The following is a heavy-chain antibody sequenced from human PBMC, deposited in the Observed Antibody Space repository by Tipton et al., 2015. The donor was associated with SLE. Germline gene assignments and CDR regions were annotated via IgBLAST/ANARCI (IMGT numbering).Heavy chain of an antibody. V-gene: IGHV3-74*03. CDR3: AGGNSGYSVV. CDR1: GFTFSTSW. J-gene: IGHJ4*02. D-gene: IGHD5-12*01. CDR2: IKSDGSYT. Sequence: SLRLSCVASGFTFSTSWMHWVRQAPGKGLVWVSRIKSDGSYTTYADSVRGRFTISRDNAKSTLYLQMSSLRAEDTAVYYCAGGNSGYSVVWGQGTLVTVSS.